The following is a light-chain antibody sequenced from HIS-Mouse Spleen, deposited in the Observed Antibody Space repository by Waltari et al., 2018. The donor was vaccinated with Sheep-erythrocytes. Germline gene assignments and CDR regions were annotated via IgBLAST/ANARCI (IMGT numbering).Light chain of an antibody. CDR2: DVS. Sequence: QSALTQPRSVSGSPGQSVTISCTGTSSDVGGYNYVYWYQQHPGKAPKLMIYDVSKRPSALTDCFSVSQTCKTASQPSSVLQAEDETVHSCCADAGSYNHVYATVTNVTVL. V-gene: IGLV2-11*01. CDR3: CADAGSYNHV. CDR1: SSDVGGYNY. J-gene: IGLJ1*01.